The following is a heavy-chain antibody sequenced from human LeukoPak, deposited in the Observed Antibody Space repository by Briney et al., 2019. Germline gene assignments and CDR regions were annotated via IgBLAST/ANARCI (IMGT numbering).Heavy chain of an antibody. CDR1: GYTFSSYD. J-gene: IGHJ5*02. CDR2: MNPNSGNT. Sequence: RRASVKVSCKASGYTFSSYDINWGRQATGQGLEWMGWMNPNSGNTGYAQKFQGRVTMTRNTSISTAYMELSSLRSEDTAVYYCARGRSLSGTLWFGELSVWFDPWGQGTLVTVSS. V-gene: IGHV1-8*01. CDR3: ARGRSLSGTLWFGELSVWFDP. D-gene: IGHD3-10*01.